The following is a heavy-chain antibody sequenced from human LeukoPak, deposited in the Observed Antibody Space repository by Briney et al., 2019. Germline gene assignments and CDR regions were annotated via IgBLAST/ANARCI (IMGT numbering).Heavy chain of an antibody. CDR1: GGSITSSSYY. V-gene: IGHV4-39*07. J-gene: IGHJ4*02. CDR2: IYYSGST. CDR3: ANTILQDYYGSGSYFDY. D-gene: IGHD3-10*01. Sequence: PSETLSLTCTVSGGSITSSSYYWGWIRQPPGKGLEWIGSIYYSGSTYYNPSLKSRVTISVDTSKNQFSLKLSSVTAADTAVYYCANTILQDYYGSGSYFDYWGQGTLVTVSS.